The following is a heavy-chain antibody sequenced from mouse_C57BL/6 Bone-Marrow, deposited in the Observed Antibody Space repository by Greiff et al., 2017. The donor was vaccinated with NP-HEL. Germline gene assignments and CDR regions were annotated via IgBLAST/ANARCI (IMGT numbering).Heavy chain of an antibody. D-gene: IGHD1-1*01. Sequence: VQLQQSGPELVKPGASVKISCTASGYTFTDYYINWVNQRPGQGLEWIGWIFPGSGSTYYHEKFKGNVTLTVDKSSSTAYMLLSSLTSEDTAVYFCARLEDGRHWYFDVWGTGTTVTVSS. CDR3: ARLEDGRHWYFDV. CDR1: GYTFTDYY. V-gene: IGHV1-75*01. J-gene: IGHJ1*03. CDR2: IFPGSGST.